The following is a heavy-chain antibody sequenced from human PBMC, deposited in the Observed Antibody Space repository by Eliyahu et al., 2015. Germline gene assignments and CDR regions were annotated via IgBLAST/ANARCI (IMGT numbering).Heavy chain of an antibody. CDR2: ISWNSGNI. J-gene: IGHJ2*01. D-gene: IGHD2/OR15-2a*01. V-gene: IGHV3-9*01. Sequence: EVQLVESGGGLVQPGRSLXLSCXASGFTFDDYAMHWVRQAPGKGLEWVSGISWNSGNIGYADSVKGRFTISRDNAKNSLYLQMNSLRPEDTAFYYCAKDSNIVPWYFGLWGRGTLVTVSS. CDR1: GFTFDDYA. CDR3: AKDSNIVPWYFGL.